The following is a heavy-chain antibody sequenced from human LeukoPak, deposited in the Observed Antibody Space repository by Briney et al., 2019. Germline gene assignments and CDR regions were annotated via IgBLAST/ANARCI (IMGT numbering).Heavy chain of an antibody. J-gene: IGHJ5*02. CDR3: ARLLRVSSHNWFDP. CDR1: GGSFSGYH. V-gene: IGHV4-34*01. D-gene: IGHD2-15*01. Sequence: SETLSLTCAVYGGSFSGYHWSWIRQPPGKGLEWIGEINHSGSTNYNPSLKSRVTISVDTSKNQFSLKLSSVTAADTAVYYCARLLRVSSHNWFDPWGQGTLVTVSS. CDR2: INHSGST.